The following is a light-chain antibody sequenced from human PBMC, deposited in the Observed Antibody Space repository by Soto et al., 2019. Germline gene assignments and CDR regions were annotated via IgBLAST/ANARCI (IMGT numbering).Light chain of an antibody. V-gene: IGKV1-5*03. CDR1: QSISSW. CDR3: QQYTSHPIT. J-gene: IGKJ5*01. Sequence: DIQMTQSPSTLSASVGDRVSITCRASQSISSWLAWYQQKPGKGPNLLIYKASTLESGVPSRFSGSGSGTEFTHTISSLQPDDFATYYCQQYTSHPITFGQGTRLEIK. CDR2: KAS.